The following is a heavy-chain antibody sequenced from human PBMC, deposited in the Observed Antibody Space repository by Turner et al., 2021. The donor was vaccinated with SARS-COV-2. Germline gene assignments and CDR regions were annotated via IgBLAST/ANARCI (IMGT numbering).Heavy chain of an antibody. Sequence: QVQLVQSGAEVKKPGASVKVSCKASGYTFTGYYMHWVRQAPGQGLYWMGWINPNSGGTNYAQKFQGRVTMTWDTSISTAYMELSRLRSDDTAVYYCARSRYTYGSYYYYGMDVWGQGTTVTVSS. CDR1: GYTFTGYY. J-gene: IGHJ6*02. V-gene: IGHV1-2*02. CDR3: ARSRYTYGSYYYYGMDV. CDR2: INPNSGGT. D-gene: IGHD5-18*01.